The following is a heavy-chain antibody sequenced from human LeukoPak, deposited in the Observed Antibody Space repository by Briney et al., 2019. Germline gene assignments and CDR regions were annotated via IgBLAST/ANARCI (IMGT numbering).Heavy chain of an antibody. J-gene: IGHJ4*02. D-gene: IGHD6-19*01. CDR3: ARFYSSDWEVFDY. CDR2: IYYSGST. V-gene: IGHV4-39*01. Sequence: PSETLSLTCTVSGGSINSSKYYWCWIHHPPGKLVECIGNIYYSGSTYYNPSLKSRVTISVDTSKNQFSLKLTSVTAADTAVYYRARFYSSDWEVFDYWGQGTLVTVSS. CDR1: GGSINSSKYY.